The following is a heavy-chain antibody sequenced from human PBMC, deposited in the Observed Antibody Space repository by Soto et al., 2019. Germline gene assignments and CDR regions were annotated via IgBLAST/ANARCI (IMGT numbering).Heavy chain of an antibody. V-gene: IGHV1-3*01. CDR3: AREGVASYYYYGMDV. Sequence: ASVKVSCKASGYTFTSYAMHWVRQAPGQRLEWMGWINAGNGDTNYAQTFQGRVTMTTDTSTSTVYMELRSLRSDDTAVYYCAREGVASYYYYGMDVWGQGTPVTVSS. CDR2: INAGNGDT. CDR1: GYTFTSYA. J-gene: IGHJ6*02. D-gene: IGHD5-12*01.